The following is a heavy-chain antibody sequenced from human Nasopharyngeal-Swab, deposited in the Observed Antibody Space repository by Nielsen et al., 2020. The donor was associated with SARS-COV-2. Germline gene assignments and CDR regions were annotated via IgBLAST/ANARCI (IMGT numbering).Heavy chain of an antibody. CDR3: ANTGGYSLGFDY. V-gene: IGHV3-23*01. Sequence: GESLKISCVASGYSFRTYGMSWVRQAPGEGLEWVSAISGSGGSKYYADSVKGRFTISRDNSKNTLYLQMNSLRAEDTAVYYCANTGGYSLGFDYWGQGTLVTVSS. CDR1: GYSFRTYG. J-gene: IGHJ4*02. D-gene: IGHD5-18*01. CDR2: ISGSGGSK.